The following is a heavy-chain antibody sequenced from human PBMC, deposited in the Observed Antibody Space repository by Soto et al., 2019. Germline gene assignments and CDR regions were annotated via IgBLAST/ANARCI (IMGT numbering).Heavy chain of an antibody. CDR2: INPNSGGT. J-gene: IGHJ5*02. V-gene: IGHV1-2*04. D-gene: IGHD3-16*02. CDR3: ARPRSPYLGELSFTFDP. CDR1: GYTLTRHY. Sequence: GGSVKGSLQASGYTLTRHYMHWGRPAPGQRLEWMGWINPNSGGTNYAQKFQGWVTMTRDTSISTAYMELSRLRSDDTAVYYCARPRSPYLGELSFTFDPWGQGTLVTVSS.